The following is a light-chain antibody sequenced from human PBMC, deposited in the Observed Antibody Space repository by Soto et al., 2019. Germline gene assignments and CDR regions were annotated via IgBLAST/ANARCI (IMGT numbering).Light chain of an antibody. CDR2: DAS. V-gene: IGKV3-11*01. Sequence: EIVLTQSPATLSLSPGERATLSCMASQSVSSYLAWYQQKPGQAPRLLIYDASNRATGIPARFSGSGSGTDFTLTISRLEPEDFAVYHCQQYGGSPVWAFGQGTKVDIK. CDR1: QSVSSY. J-gene: IGKJ1*01. CDR3: QQYGGSPVWA.